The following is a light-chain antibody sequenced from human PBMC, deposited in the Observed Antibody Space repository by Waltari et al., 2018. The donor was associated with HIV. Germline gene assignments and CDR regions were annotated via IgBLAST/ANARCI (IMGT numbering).Light chain of an antibody. CDR1: RVGDYNF. J-gene: IGLJ2*01. Sequence: QSALTQPPHASGSPGPSVTISCSGTRVGDYNFVSWFQQHPGKAPKLLNYEVNKRPSGVPVRFSGSKSGNTASLTVSGLQAEAEGDYYCSSYAGTKRLFGGGTKLTVL. V-gene: IGLV2-8*01. CDR2: EVN. CDR3: SSYAGTKRL.